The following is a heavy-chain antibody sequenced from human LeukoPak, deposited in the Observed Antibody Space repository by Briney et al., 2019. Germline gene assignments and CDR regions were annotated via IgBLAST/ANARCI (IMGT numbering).Heavy chain of an antibody. V-gene: IGHV3-21*01. CDR2: ISISSNYI. CDR3: ARDGGGYRFYNWFDP. CDR1: GFTFSRYS. Sequence: GGSLRLSCAASGFTFSRYSMNWVRQAPGKGLEWVSSISISSNYIYYSDSVKGRFTISRDNAKNSLYLQVNSLRAEDTAVYYCARDGGGYRFYNWFDPWGQGTLVTVSS. D-gene: IGHD5-12*01. J-gene: IGHJ5*02.